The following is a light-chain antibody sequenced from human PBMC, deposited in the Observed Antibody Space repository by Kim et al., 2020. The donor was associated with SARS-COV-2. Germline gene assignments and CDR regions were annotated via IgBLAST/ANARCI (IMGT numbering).Light chain of an antibody. V-gene: IGLV1-40*01. Sequence: QSVLTQPPSVSGAPGQRVTISCSGSGSNIGAHYDVHWYQQLPGAAPKLLIYNDNTRSSGVPDRFSGSKSDTSASLVITGLLAEDEADYYCHSYDSSLNIWVFGGGTKLTVL. J-gene: IGLJ3*02. CDR2: NDN. CDR1: GSNIGAHYD. CDR3: HSYDSSLNIWV.